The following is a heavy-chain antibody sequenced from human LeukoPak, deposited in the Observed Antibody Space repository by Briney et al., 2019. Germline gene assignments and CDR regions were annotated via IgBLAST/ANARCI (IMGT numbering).Heavy chain of an antibody. D-gene: IGHD6-13*01. Sequence: GASVKVSCKASGYTFTSYGISWVRQAPGQGLEWMGGIIPIFGTANYAQKFQGRVTITADESTSTAYMGLSSLRSEDTAVYYCARELSSWAYFDYWGQGTLVTVSS. V-gene: IGHV1-69*13. CDR3: ARELSSWAYFDY. CDR1: GYTFTSYG. J-gene: IGHJ4*02. CDR2: IIPIFGTA.